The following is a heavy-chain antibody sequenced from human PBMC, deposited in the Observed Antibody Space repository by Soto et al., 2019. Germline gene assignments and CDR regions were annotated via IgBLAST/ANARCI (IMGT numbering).Heavy chain of an antibody. J-gene: IGHJ4*02. V-gene: IGHV3-73*01. CDR1: GFTFSGSA. D-gene: IGHD4-17*01. CDR2: IRSTANNYAT. Sequence: EVQLVESGGGLVQPGESLKLSCAVSGFTFSGSAMHWVRQASGKGLEWVGRIRSTANNYATAYAASVKGRFTISRDDSKNTAYLQMNSLNSEDTAVYYCARGYGDYVRDYWGQGTLVTVSS. CDR3: ARGYGDYVRDY.